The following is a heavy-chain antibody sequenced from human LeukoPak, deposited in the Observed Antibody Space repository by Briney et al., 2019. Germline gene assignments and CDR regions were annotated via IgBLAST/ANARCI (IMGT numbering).Heavy chain of an antibody. V-gene: IGHV3-64*04. CDR2: IGSTGVNT. CDR1: GFTFNNYA. D-gene: IGHD1-26*01. CDR3: ARDVGFIVGATPGAFDI. J-gene: IGHJ3*02. Sequence: HAGGSLRLSCSTSGFTFNNYAMHWVRQAPGKGLQFVSAIGSTGVNTYYADSVKGRFTISRDNTKNTLYLQMNSLRADDTAVYYCARDVGFIVGATPGAFDIWGQGTMVTVSS.